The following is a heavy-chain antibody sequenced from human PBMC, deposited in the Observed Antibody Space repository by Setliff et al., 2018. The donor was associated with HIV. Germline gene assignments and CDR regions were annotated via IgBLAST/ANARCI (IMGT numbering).Heavy chain of an antibody. CDR1: GASMSSYF. V-gene: IGHV4-59*08. J-gene: IGHJ4*02. D-gene: IGHD5-18*01. CDR3: ASCHVAIGYDFNY. CDR2: VLSSGSA. Sequence: PSETLSLTCTVSGASMSSYFWSWVRQTPGKGLEWIGYVLSSGSATYNPSLKSRVAMSVDTSKNQFSLSLASPTAADTAVYYCASCHVAIGYDFNYWGQGVLVTVSS.